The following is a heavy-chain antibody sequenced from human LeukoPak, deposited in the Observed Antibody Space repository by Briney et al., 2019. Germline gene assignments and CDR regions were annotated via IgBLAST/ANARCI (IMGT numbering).Heavy chain of an antibody. D-gene: IGHD3-10*01. CDR1: GGSFRDYY. CDR3: ATDLWLGELLSVY. J-gene: IGHJ4*02. CDR2: INHSGST. Sequence: SETLSLTCAVYGGSFRDYYWSWIRQPPGKGLEWIGEINHSGSTYYNPSLKSRVTISVDTSKKQFSRKLTSVTAADAGVYYCATDLWLGELLSVYWGQGTLVTVSS. V-gene: IGHV4-34*01.